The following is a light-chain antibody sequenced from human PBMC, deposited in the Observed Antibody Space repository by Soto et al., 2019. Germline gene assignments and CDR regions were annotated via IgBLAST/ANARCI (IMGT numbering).Light chain of an antibody. CDR3: GSWDSSLSAYV. Sequence: QCLLTQPPSVSAARGQKLTISCSGSSSNIGGNSVSWYQQLPGTAPKLLIYDDNKRPSGIPDRFSGSKSGTSATLGITGFQTGDEADYYCGSWDSSLSAYVFGTGTKVTVL. J-gene: IGLJ1*01. V-gene: IGLV1-51*01. CDR2: DDN. CDR1: SSNIGGNS.